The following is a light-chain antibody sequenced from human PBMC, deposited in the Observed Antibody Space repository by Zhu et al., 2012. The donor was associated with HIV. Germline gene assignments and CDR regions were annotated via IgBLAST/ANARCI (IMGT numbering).Light chain of an antibody. Sequence: EIVLTQSPATLSLSPGERASLSCRASQSVNSNLAWYQQKLGQAPRLLIYGASSRATGIPARFSGSGSGTDFTLTISSLEPEDFAVYYCQQRSNWPLTFGGGTKVEIK. CDR3: QQRSNWPLT. V-gene: IGKV3-11*01. J-gene: IGKJ4*01. CDR2: GAS. CDR1: QSVNSN.